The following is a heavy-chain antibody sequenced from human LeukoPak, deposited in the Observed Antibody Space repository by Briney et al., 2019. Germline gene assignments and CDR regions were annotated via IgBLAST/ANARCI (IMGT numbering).Heavy chain of an antibody. CDR1: GGSISSGSYY. J-gene: IGHJ4*02. CDR3: ARAGGSVGWYGTIDS. D-gene: IGHD6-19*01. Sequence: SETLSLPCTVSGGSISSGSYYWTWLRQPAGKGLEWLGHLYTSGTPSYNPSLQSRVTMSADTSKHQFSLRLTSVTAADTAVYYCARAGGSVGWYGTIDSWGQGTLVTVSS. CDR2: LYTSGTP. V-gene: IGHV4-61*09.